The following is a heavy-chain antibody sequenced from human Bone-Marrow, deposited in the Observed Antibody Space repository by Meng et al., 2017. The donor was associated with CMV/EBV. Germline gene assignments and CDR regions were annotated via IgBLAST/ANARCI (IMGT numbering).Heavy chain of an antibody. CDR3: ARDLVSSSWFYFYYGMDV. V-gene: IGHV3-74*01. CDR2: INSDGSST. D-gene: IGHD6-13*01. Sequence: VGSSRLSCGASGFTFSSYWMHWVRQAPGKGLVWVSRINSDGSSTSYADSVKGRFTISRDNAKNTRYLQMNSLRAEDTAVYYCARDLVSSSWFYFYYGMDVWGQGTTVTVSS. J-gene: IGHJ6*02. CDR1: GFTFSSYW.